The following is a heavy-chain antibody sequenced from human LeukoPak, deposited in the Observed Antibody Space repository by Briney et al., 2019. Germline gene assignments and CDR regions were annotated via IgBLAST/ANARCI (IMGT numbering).Heavy chain of an antibody. D-gene: IGHD1-26*01. J-gene: IGHJ4*02. CDR1: GFTFSSYA. CDR3: AKDRIGRLSGSYDY. Sequence: GGSLRLSCAASGFTFSSYAMSWVRQAPGKGLEWVAFIRYDGSNKYYADSVKGRFTISRDNSKNTLYLQMNSLRAEDTAVYYCAKDRIGRLSGSYDYWGQGTLVTVSS. V-gene: IGHV3-30*02. CDR2: IRYDGSNK.